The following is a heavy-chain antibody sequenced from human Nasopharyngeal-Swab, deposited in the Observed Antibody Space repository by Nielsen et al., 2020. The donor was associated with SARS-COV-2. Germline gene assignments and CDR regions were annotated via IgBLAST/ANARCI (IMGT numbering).Heavy chain of an antibody. D-gene: IGHD2-2*01. J-gene: IGHJ5*02. CDR3: ARDRVVVVLAARTPRFDP. Sequence: ASVKVSCKASGYTFTSYCISWVRQAPGQGLECMGWISAYNGNTNYAQKLQGRVTMATDTSTSTAYMELRSLRSDDTAVYYCARDRVVVVLAARTPRFDPWGKGTLVTVSS. CDR1: GYTFTSYC. CDR2: ISAYNGNT. V-gene: IGHV1-18*01.